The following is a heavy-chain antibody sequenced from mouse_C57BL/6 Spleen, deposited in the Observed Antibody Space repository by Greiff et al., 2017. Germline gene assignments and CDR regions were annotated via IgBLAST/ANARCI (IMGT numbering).Heavy chain of an antibody. CDR1: GFTFSSYA. V-gene: IGHV5-4*01. CDR2: ISDGGSYT. CDR3: ARDRRRDGYDFDV. J-gene: IGHJ1*03. Sequence: EVHLVESGGGLVKPGGSLKLSCAASGFTFSSYAMSWVRQTPEKRLEWVATISDGGSYTYYPDNVKGRFTISRDNAKNNLYLQMSHLKSEDTAMYYCARDRRRDGYDFDVWGTGTTVTVSS. D-gene: IGHD2-2*01.